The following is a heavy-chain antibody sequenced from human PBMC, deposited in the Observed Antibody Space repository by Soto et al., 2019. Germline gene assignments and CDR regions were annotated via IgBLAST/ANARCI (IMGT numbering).Heavy chain of an antibody. J-gene: IGHJ3*02. D-gene: IGHD3-10*01. CDR2: VYPGDSDT. V-gene: IGHV5-51*01. CDR3: AIGTTMVRGVINAFDI. CDR1: GYSFTSYW. Sequence: PGESLKISCKGCGYSFTSYWIGWVRQMPGKGLEWMGIVYPGDSDTRYSPSFQGQVTISADKSISTAYLQWSSLKASDTAMYYCAIGTTMVRGVINAFDIWVQGTMVTVSS.